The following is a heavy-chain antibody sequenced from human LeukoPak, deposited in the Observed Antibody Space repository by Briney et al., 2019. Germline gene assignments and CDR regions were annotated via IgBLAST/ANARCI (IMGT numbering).Heavy chain of an antibody. CDR3: AREDQHYDFWSGYPVDGNWFDP. J-gene: IGHJ5*02. CDR1: GFPFSSYS. Sequence: KPGGSLRLSCAASGFPFSSYSMNWGRQAPGKGLEWVSSISSRSYIYYADSVKGRFTISRDNAKNSLYLQMNSLRAEGTAVYYCAREDQHYDFWSGYPVDGNWFDPWGQGTLVTVSS. D-gene: IGHD3-3*01. CDR2: ISSRSYI. V-gene: IGHV3-21*01.